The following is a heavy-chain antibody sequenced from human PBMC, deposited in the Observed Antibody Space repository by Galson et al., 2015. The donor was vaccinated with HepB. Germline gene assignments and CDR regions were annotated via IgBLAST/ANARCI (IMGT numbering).Heavy chain of an antibody. J-gene: IGHJ4*02. D-gene: IGHD1-26*01. Sequence: SLRLSCAASGFTFSSYGMHWVRQAPGKGLEWVAVISYDGSNKYYADSVKGRFTISRDNSKNTLYLQMNSLRAEDTAVYYCAKDFYSGSYYGPLESDYWGQGTLVTVSS. V-gene: IGHV3-30*18. CDR3: AKDFYSGSYYGPLESDY. CDR1: GFTFSSYG. CDR2: ISYDGSNK.